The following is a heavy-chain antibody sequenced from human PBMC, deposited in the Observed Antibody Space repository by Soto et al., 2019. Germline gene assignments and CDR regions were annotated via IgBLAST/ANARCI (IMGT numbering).Heavy chain of an antibody. CDR1: GGSFSGYY. CDR2: INHSGST. CDR3: ARGLVVVAAPNTNWFDP. Sequence: SLTRAVYGGSFSGYYWSWIRQPPGKGLEWIGEINHSGSTNYNPSLKSRVTISVDTSKNQFSLKLSSVTAADTAVYYCARGLVVVAAPNTNWFDPWGQGTLVTVSS. J-gene: IGHJ5*02. D-gene: IGHD2-15*01. V-gene: IGHV4-34*01.